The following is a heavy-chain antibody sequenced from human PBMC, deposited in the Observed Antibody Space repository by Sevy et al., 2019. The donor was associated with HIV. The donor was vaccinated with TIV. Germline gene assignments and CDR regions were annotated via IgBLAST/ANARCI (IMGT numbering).Heavy chain of an antibody. CDR2: IYTSGST. Sequence: SETLSLTCTVSGGSISSYYWNWIRQPAGKGLEWIGRIYTSGSTSYNPSLKSRVTMSIDTSKNQFSLKLSSVTAADTAVYYCARGEYNSGWYVDYWGQGTLVTVSS. CDR3: ARGEYNSGWYVDY. V-gene: IGHV4-4*07. D-gene: IGHD6-19*01. CDR1: GGSISSYY. J-gene: IGHJ4*02.